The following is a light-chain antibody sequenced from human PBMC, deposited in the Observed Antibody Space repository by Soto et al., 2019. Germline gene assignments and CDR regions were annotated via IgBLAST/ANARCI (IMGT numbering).Light chain of an antibody. CDR1: QSVATN. Sequence: EAVLTQSPATLSVSPGERATLSCRASQSVATNLAWYQQRPGQAPRLLICGASTRATGIPARFSGSGSGTEFTLTISSLQSEDFAVYYCQQYNNWLTWTFGQGTKVDIK. CDR2: GAS. J-gene: IGKJ1*01. CDR3: QQYNNWLTWT. V-gene: IGKV3-15*01.